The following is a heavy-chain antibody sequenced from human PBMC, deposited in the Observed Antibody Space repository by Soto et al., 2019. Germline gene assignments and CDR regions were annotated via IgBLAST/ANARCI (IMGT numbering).Heavy chain of an antibody. V-gene: IGHV4-4*07. J-gene: IGHJ4*02. Sequence: SETLAVSCTFSGGSISSYYWSWIRQPAGKGLEWIGRIYTSGSTNYNPSLKSRVTMSVDTSKNQFSLKLSSVTAADTALYYCARDYPKHYFDYWGQGTMVTVSS. CDR1: GGSISSYY. CDR2: IYTSGST. CDR3: ARDYPKHYFDY. D-gene: IGHD3-16*02.